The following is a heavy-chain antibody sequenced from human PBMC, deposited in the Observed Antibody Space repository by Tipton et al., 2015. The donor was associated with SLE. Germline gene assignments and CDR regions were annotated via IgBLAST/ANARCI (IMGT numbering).Heavy chain of an antibody. CDR2: RFHDGNI. V-gene: IGHV4-59*02. D-gene: IGHD1-1*01. CDR1: GDSVKSRY. Sequence: TLSLTCTVSGDSVKSRYWIWVRQPAGRGREWLAYRFHDGNINYNPSLKTRLTMSVDTSRDQFSLTLNSVTAADTGIYYCARGREWNWSPYYMDVWGKGTTVTVSS. J-gene: IGHJ6*03. CDR3: ARGREWNWSPYYMDV.